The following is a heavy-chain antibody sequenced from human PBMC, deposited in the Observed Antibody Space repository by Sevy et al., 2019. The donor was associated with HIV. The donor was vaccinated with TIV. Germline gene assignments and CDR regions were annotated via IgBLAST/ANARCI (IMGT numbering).Heavy chain of an antibody. V-gene: IGHV3-43D*04. Sequence: GGSPRLSCAASGFTFDDYAMHWVRQAPGKGLEWVSLISWDGGSTYYADSVKGRFTISRDNSKNSLYLQMNSLRAEDTALYYCAKEGYYYYYMDVWGKGTTVTVSS. CDR2: ISWDGGST. J-gene: IGHJ6*03. CDR3: AKEGYYYYYMDV. CDR1: GFTFDDYA.